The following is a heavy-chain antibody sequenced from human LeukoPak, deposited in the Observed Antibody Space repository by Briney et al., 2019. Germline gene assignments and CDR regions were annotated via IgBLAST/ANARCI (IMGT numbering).Heavy chain of an antibody. CDR1: GGTFSSYA. V-gene: IGHV1-18*01. D-gene: IGHD6-19*01. J-gene: IGHJ4*02. CDR3: ARSPEYSSGWYFDY. CDR2: ISAYNGNT. Sequence: ASVKVSCKASGGTFSSYAISWVRQAPGQGLEWMGWISAYNGNTNYAQKLQGGVTMTTDTSTSTAYMELRSLRSDDTAVYYCARSPEYSSGWYFDYWGQGTLVTVSS.